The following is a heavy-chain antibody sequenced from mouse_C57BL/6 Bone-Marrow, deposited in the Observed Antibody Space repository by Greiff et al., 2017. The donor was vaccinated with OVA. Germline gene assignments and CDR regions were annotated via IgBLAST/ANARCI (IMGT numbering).Heavy chain of an antibody. CDR3: ARDPFDGYYLDY. V-gene: IGHV5-4*01. J-gene: IGHJ2*01. Sequence: EVQLVESGGGLVKPGGSLKLSCAASGFTFSSYAMSWVRQTPEKRLEWVATISDGGSYTYYPDNVKGRFTFPRDNAKNNLYLQMSHLKSEDTAMYYCARDPFDGYYLDYWGQGTTLTVSS. D-gene: IGHD2-3*01. CDR1: GFTFSSYA. CDR2: ISDGGSYT.